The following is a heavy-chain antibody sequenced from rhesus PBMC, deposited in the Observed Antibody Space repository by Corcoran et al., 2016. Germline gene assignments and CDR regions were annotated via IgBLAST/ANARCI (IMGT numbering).Heavy chain of an antibody. CDR2: FIPLVGIT. CDR3: ARGPLYGSSYGSHFDY. V-gene: IGHV1-151*01. CDR1: GYTFSIYA. Sequence: QVQLVQSGAEVKKPGASVKLSCKASGYTFSIYAISWVRQAPGQGLEWMGGFIPLVGITNYAEKFPGRVTITAATSTSTAYMELSSLRSEDTAVYYCARGPLYGSSYGSHFDYWGQGVLVTVSS. J-gene: IGHJ4*01. D-gene: IGHD4-29*01.